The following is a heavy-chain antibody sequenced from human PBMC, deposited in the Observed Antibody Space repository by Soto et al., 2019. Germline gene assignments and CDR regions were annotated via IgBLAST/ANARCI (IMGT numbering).Heavy chain of an antibody. CDR3: ARDRPLDNDFWSDYFGMDV. Sequence: GASVKVSCKASGYTFTNYAITWVRQAPGQGLEWMGRISAYNGDTNHAQKLQDRVTMTTDTSTSTAFMELRSLRSDDTAVYYCARDRPLDNDFWSDYFGMDVWGQGTTVTVS. CDR2: ISAYNGDT. V-gene: IGHV1-18*01. D-gene: IGHD3-3*01. J-gene: IGHJ6*02. CDR1: GYTFTNYA.